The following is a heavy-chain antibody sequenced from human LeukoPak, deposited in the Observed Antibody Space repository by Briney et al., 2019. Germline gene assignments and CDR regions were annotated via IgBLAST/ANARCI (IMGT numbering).Heavy chain of an antibody. J-gene: IGHJ5*02. D-gene: IGHD2-2*03. CDR1: GYSITSGYY. CDR3: ARLGYCNSVSCYGWFDP. CDR2: IYYTGST. V-gene: IGHV4-38-2*02. Sequence: PSETLSLTCTVSGYSITSGYYWGWVRQPPGKGLEWIGSIYYTGSTYYNPSPKTRITTSVDTSRNQFSLKLSSVTAADTAVYYCARLGYCNSVSCYGWFDPWGQGTLVSVSS.